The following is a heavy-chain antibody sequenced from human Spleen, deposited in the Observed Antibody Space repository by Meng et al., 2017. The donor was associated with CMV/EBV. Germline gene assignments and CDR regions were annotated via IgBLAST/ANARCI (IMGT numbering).Heavy chain of an antibody. CDR2: ISGSGGST. CDR3: AKGGTYCSSTSCYDP. D-gene: IGHD2-2*01. Sequence: SGFTFSNYAMSWVRQAPGKGLEWVSAISGSGGSTYYADSVKGRFTISRDNSKNTLYLEMNSLRAEDTAVYYCAKGGTYCSSTSCYDPWGQGTLVTVSS. CDR1: GFTFSNYA. V-gene: IGHV3-23*01. J-gene: IGHJ5*02.